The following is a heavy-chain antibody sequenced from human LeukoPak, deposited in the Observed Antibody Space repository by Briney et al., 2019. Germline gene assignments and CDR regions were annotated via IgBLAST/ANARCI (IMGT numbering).Heavy chain of an antibody. Sequence: SETLSLTCSVSGGSISRSGYYWGWIRQPPGKGLEWIGSAYYSGNSYYNPSLKSRVTISVDTSKNQFSLKLTSVTAADTAVYYCARLFDDYGDQRGLDYWGQGTLVTVSS. CDR2: AYYSGNS. CDR1: GGSISRSGYY. J-gene: IGHJ4*02. D-gene: IGHD4-17*01. V-gene: IGHV4-39*07. CDR3: ARLFDDYGDQRGLDY.